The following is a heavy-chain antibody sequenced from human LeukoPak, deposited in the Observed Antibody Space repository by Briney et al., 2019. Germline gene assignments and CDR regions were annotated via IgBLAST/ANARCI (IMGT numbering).Heavy chain of an antibody. D-gene: IGHD6-13*01. CDR1: GFAFSDYA. CDR3: AREQQQVASFDY. Sequence: GGSLRLSCAASGFAFSDYAMNWVRQAPGKALEWVSYISISSSGSTKYYADSVKGRFTISRDNAKNSLYLQTNSLGAEDTAVYYSAREQQQVASFDYWGQGTLVTVSS. J-gene: IGHJ4*02. CDR2: ISISSSGSTK. V-gene: IGHV3-48*03.